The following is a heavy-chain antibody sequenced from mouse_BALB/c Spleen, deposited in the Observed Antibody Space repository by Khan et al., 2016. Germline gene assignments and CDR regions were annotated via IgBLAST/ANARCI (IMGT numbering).Heavy chain of an antibody. CDR1: GFTFSDYY. CDR2: ISHGGSYT. CDR3: ARDRSWYFDF. V-gene: IGHV5-4*02. Sequence: EVELVESGGGLVKPGGSLKLSCAASGFTFSDYYMYWVRQTPEKRLEWVATISHGGSYTYYPDSVKGRFTISRDNAKNNLYLHMSSLKSEDTAMYYCARDRSWYFDFWGAGTTVTVSA. J-gene: IGHJ1*01.